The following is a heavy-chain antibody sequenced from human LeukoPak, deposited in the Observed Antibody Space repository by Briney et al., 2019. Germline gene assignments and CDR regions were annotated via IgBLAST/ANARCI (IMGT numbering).Heavy chain of an antibody. Sequence: GGSLRLSCAASGFIFSDSTMHWVRQASGKGLEWVGRIRSKANSYATTYAASVRGRFTISRNDSKNTAYLQMNSLKTEDTAVYYCTRHVVGATREDDWGQGTLVTVSS. J-gene: IGHJ4*02. D-gene: IGHD1-26*01. V-gene: IGHV3-73*01. CDR1: GFIFSDST. CDR2: IRSKANSYAT. CDR3: TRHVVGATREDD.